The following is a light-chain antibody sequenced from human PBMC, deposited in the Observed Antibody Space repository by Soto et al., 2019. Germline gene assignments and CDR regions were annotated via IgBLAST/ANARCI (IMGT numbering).Light chain of an antibody. CDR1: QSISSW. V-gene: IGKV1-5*03. J-gene: IGKJ2*01. CDR2: KAS. CDR3: QQYNSYSYT. Sequence: DIQRTQSPSTLSVSVGDRVTITCRASQSISSWLAWYQQKPGKAPKFLIYKASSLEIGVPSRFSGSGSVTEFTLTISILQHADLATYYCQQYNSYSYTFGQGTKLEIK.